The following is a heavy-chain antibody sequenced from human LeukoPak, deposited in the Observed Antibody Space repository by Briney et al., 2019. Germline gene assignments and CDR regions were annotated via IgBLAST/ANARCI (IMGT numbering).Heavy chain of an antibody. CDR2: IYYIGTT. CDR1: GGSVRSPDSY. D-gene: IGHD6-6*01. Sequence: PSETLSLTCTVSGGSVRSPDSYWSWIRQPPGKGLEWIGNIYYIGTTSYNSSLKSRVTISVDTSRNQFSLEVASVTAADTAVYYCARNTSSSPWFDHWAQGFLVTVSS. J-gene: IGHJ5*02. CDR3: ARNTSSSPWFDH. V-gene: IGHV4-61*08.